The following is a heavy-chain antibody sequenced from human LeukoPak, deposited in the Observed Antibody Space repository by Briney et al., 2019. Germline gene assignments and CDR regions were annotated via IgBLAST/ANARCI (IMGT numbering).Heavy chain of an antibody. D-gene: IGHD6-13*01. J-gene: IGHJ6*02. CDR2: IWYDGSNK. CDR1: GFTFSDYT. Sequence: GGSLRLSCAASGFTFSDYTIHWVRQAPGKGLEWVAVIWYDGSNKYYADSVKGRFTISRDNSKNTLYLQMNSLRAEDTAVYYCAKEVLGIAAQEGPSEYYYYGMDVWGQGTTVTVSS. V-gene: IGHV3-30*02. CDR3: AKEVLGIAAQEGPSEYYYYGMDV.